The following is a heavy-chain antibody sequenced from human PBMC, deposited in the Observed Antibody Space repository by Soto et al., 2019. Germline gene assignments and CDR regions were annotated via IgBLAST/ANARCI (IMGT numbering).Heavy chain of an antibody. CDR3: ARDGVAVPTGSSGF. CDR2: INVYNGNT. CDR1: GYTFTSYS. J-gene: IGHJ4*01. D-gene: IGHD4-4*01. V-gene: IGHV1-18*01. Sequence: ASVKVSCKASGYTFTSYSISWVGQAPGQGLEWMGWINVYNGNTKYAQKFQGRVTMTTDTSTSTVYMELRSLSSDDTAVYYFARDGVAVPTGSSGFWGPGTLVPVSS.